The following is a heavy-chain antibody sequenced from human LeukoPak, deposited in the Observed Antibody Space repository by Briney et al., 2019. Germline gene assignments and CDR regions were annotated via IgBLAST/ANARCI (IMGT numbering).Heavy chain of an antibody. Sequence: ASVKVSCKASGYTFTTYDINWVRQATGQGLEWMAWMNPNSGNTGYAQKFQGRVTMTRNTSISTAYMELSSLRSKDTAVYYCARVAGNCGGDCYRLVYWGQGTLVTVAS. J-gene: IGHJ4*02. V-gene: IGHV1-8*01. D-gene: IGHD2-21*01. CDR3: ARVAGNCGGDCYRLVY. CDR2: MNPNSGNT. CDR1: GYTFTTYD.